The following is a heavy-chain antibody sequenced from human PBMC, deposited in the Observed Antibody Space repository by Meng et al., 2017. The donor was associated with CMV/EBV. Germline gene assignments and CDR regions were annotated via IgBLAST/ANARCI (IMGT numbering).Heavy chain of an antibody. CDR1: GGTFSSYA. D-gene: IGHD6-6*01. V-gene: IGHV1-69*10. Sequence: SVKVSCKASGGTFSSYAISWVRQAPGQGLEWMGGIIPILGIANYAQKFQGRVTITADKSTSTAYMELSSLRSEDTAVYYCAREGSSADAFDIWGQGTMVTVSS. J-gene: IGHJ3*02. CDR3: AREGSSADAFDI. CDR2: IIPILGIA.